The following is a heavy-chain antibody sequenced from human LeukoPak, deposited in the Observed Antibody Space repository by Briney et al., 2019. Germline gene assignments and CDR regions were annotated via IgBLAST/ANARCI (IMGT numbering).Heavy chain of an antibody. D-gene: IGHD3-22*01. J-gene: IGHJ1*01. CDR2: IYYSGRT. CDR1: GDSISRSDSY. V-gene: IGHV4-39*01. Sequence: TAWETLSLTCSVSGDSISRSDSYWDWIRKPPGKGLEWIGTIYYSGRTYYSPSLNSRVTMSVDTSSNQFSLNLRSVTAADTAVYYCARRRYYDGSGYLEWGQGTLLSVSS. CDR3: ARRRYYDGSGYLE.